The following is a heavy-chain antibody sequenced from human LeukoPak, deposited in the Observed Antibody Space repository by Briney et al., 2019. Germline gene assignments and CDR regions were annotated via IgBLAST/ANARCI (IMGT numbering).Heavy chain of an antibody. J-gene: IGHJ6*03. CDR2: ISSSSTI. CDR1: GFTFGSYS. V-gene: IGHV3-48*01. D-gene: IGHD3-10*01. CDR3: ARDGKWFGEEDYYYYMDV. Sequence: PGGSLRLSCAASGFTFGSYSMNWVRQAPGKGLEWVSYISSSSTIYYSDSVKGRFTISRDNAKNSLYLQMNSLRAEDTAVYYCARDGKWFGEEDYYYYMDVWGKGTTVTVSS.